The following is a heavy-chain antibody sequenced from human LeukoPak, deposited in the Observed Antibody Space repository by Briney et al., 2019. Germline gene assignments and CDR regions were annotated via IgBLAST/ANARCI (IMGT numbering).Heavy chain of an antibody. V-gene: IGHV3-30-3*01. CDR3: ARDDPRWHYFDY. D-gene: IGHD4-23*01. Sequence: GGSLRLSCAASGFTFSSYAMHWVRQAPGKGLEWVAVISYDGSNKYYADSVKGRFTISRDNSKNTLYLQMNSPRAEDTAVYYCARDDPRWHYFDYWGQGTLVTVSS. CDR1: GFTFSSYA. J-gene: IGHJ4*02. CDR2: ISYDGSNK.